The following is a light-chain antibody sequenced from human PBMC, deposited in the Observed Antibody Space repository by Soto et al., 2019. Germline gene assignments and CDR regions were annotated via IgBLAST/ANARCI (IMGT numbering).Light chain of an antibody. CDR1: QSISSW. CDR2: KAS. Sequence: DIQMTQSPSTLSASLGDRVTITCRASQSISSWLAWYQQKPGKAPKLLIYKASSLESGVPSRFSGSGSGTEFTLTISSLQPDDFATYYCQQYITWTFGQGTKVDIK. V-gene: IGKV1-5*03. CDR3: QQYITWT. J-gene: IGKJ1*01.